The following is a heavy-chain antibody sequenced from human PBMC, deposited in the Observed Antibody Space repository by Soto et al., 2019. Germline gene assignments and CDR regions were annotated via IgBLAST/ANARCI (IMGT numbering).Heavy chain of an antibody. CDR3: ARDLWVEPELYYYGMDV. D-gene: IGHD1-1*01. J-gene: IGHJ6*02. CDR1: GDSISSADYY. CDR2: IFYSGTT. V-gene: IGHV4-30-4*01. Sequence: SETLSLTCTVSGDSISSADYYWSWIRQTPGKGLEWIGHIFYSGTTYYNPSLKSRLTISVDTSKNNFSLRLTSVTAADTAVYYCARDLWVEPELYYYGMDVWGQGTTVTVSS.